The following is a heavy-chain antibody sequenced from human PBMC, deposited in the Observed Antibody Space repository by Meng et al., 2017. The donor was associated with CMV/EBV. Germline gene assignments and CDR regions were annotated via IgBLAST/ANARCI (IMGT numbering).Heavy chain of an antibody. CDR3: AKDRCSSTSCYTDLPY. D-gene: IGHD2-2*02. J-gene: IGHJ4*02. Sequence: ETLSLTCAASGFTFSSYAMSWVRQAPGKGLEWVSAISGSGGSAYYADSVKGRFTISRDNSKNTLYLQMNSLRAEDTAVYYCAKDRCSSTSCYTDLPYWGQGTLVTVSS. V-gene: IGHV3-23*01. CDR2: ISGSGGSA. CDR1: GFTFSSYA.